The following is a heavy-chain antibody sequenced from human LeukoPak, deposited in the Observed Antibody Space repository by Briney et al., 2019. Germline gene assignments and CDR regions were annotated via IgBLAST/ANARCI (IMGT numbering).Heavy chain of an antibody. CDR2: ISSSSYI. CDR3: ARDPTYYYDSSGYPLGYYFDY. CDR1: GFTFSSYS. Sequence: PGGSLRLSCAASGFTFSSYSMTWVRQAPGKGLEWVSSISSSSYIYYADSVKGRFTISRDNAKNSLYLQMNSLRAEDTAVYYCARDPTYYYDSSGYPLGYYFDYWGQGTLVTVSS. J-gene: IGHJ4*02. V-gene: IGHV3-21*01. D-gene: IGHD3-22*01.